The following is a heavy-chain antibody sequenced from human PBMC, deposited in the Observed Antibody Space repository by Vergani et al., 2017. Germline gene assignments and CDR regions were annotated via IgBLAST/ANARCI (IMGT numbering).Heavy chain of an antibody. J-gene: IGHJ3*02. V-gene: IGHV4-31*03. Sequence: QVQLQESGPGLVKPSQTLSLTCTVSGGSISSGGYYWSWLRQHPGKGLEWIGYIYYSGSTYYNPSLKSRVTISVDTSKNQFSLKLSSVTAADTAVYYCAREVDTAMGRAFDIWGQGTMVTVSS. D-gene: IGHD5-18*01. CDR2: IYYSGST. CDR3: AREVDTAMGRAFDI. CDR1: GGSISSGGYY.